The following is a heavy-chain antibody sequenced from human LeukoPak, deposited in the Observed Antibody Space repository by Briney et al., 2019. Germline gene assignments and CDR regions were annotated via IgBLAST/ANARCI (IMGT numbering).Heavy chain of an antibody. V-gene: IGHV4-39*01. D-gene: IGHD3-16*02. Sequence: SETLSLTCTVFGGSISSSSYYWGWIRQPPGKGLECIGSIHYSGSTYYNPSLKSRVTISVDTSKNQFSLKLSSVTAADTAVYYCARHKGMITFGGVIINGGFDSWGQGTLVTVSS. J-gene: IGHJ4*02. CDR2: IHYSGST. CDR1: GGSISSSSYY. CDR3: ARHKGMITFGGVIINGGFDS.